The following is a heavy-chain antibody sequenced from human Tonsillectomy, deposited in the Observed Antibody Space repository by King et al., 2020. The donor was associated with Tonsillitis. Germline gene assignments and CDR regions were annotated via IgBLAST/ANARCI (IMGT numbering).Heavy chain of an antibody. D-gene: IGHD6-19*01. Sequence: QLQESGPGLVKPSETLSLTCTVSGGSIHSYFWTWIRQPPGKGLEGIGYICYSGATKYYTGTHNYNPSLKSRGTLSVDTSKNQFSLKLKSVTAADTAVYYCATNSSNRYYFDHWGQGTLVSVSS. CDR2: ICYSGATKYYTGTH. V-gene: IGHV4-59*01. CDR1: GGSIHSYF. J-gene: IGHJ4*02. CDR3: ATNSSNRYYFDH.